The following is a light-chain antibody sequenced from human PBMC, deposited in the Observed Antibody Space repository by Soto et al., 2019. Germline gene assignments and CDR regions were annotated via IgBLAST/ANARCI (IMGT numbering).Light chain of an antibody. CDR1: QDISHY. CDR3: QKYNSLPFT. J-gene: IGKJ3*01. V-gene: IGKV1-27*01. CDR2: GPS. Sequence: DIQMTQSPSSLSASVGDTVTITCRASQDISHYLAWFQQKPGEAPKLLIYGPSTLESGVPSRFSGGKSGTDFTLTISGLQPEDVAIYYCQKYNSLPFTFGPGTKVEIQ.